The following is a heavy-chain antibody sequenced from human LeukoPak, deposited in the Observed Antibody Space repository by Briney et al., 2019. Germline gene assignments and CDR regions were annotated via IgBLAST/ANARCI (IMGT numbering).Heavy chain of an antibody. D-gene: IGHD3-10*01. V-gene: IGHV3-33*01. CDR1: GFTFSSYG. CDR3: ARGSMVRGDIQPLDY. J-gene: IGHJ4*02. CDR2: IYYDGSNE. Sequence: GGSLRLSCAASGFTFSSYGMHWVRQAPGEGLEWVALIYYDGSNEYYADSVKGRFTISRDNSKNTLYLQMNSLRAEDTAVYYCARGSMVRGDIQPLDYWGQGTLVSVSS.